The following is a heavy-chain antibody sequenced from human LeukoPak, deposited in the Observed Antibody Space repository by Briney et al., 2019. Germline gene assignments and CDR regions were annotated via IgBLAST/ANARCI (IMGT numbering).Heavy chain of an antibody. Sequence: GGSLRLSCAASGFTFSSYWMSWVRQAPGKGLEWVANIKQDGSEKYYVDSVKGRFTISRDNAKNSLYLQMNSLRAEDTAMYYCARQNKSASFDYWGQGTLVTVSS. V-gene: IGHV3-7*04. D-gene: IGHD2/OR15-2a*01. CDR3: ARQNKSASFDY. J-gene: IGHJ4*02. CDR2: IKQDGSEK. CDR1: GFTFSSYW.